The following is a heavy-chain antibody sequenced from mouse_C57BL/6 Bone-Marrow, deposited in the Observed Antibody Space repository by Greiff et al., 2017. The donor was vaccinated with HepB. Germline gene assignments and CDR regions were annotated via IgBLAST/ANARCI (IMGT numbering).Heavy chain of an antibody. CDR2: ISNLAYSI. CDR3: ARHGSSYGGWYFDV. Sequence: EVQGVESGGGLVQPGGSLKLSCAASGFTFSDYGMAWVRQAPRKGPEWVAFISNLAYSIYYADTVTGRSTISRENAKNTLYLEMSSLRSEDTAMYYCARHGSSYGGWYFDVWGTGTTVTVSS. J-gene: IGHJ1*03. D-gene: IGHD1-1*01. CDR1: GFTFSDYG. V-gene: IGHV5-15*01.